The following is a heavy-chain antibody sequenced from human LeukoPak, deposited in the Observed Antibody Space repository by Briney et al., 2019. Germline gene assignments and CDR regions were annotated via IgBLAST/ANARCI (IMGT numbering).Heavy chain of an antibody. J-gene: IGHJ6*03. V-gene: IGHV4-39*07. CDR1: GGSISSSIYY. Sequence: SETLSLTCTVSGGSISSSIYYWGWIRQPPGKGLEWIGSISYSGSTYYNPSLKSRVTISVDTSKNQFSLKLSSVTAADTAVYYCARVNSEYYYYYYYMDVWGKGTTVTVSS. CDR3: ARVNSEYYYYYYYMDV. D-gene: IGHD2/OR15-2a*01. CDR2: ISYSGST.